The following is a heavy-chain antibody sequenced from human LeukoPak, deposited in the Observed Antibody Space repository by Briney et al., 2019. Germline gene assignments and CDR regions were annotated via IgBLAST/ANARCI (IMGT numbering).Heavy chain of an antibody. CDR1: GFTFNTYW. D-gene: IGHD1-1*01. CDR2: INSDGSST. CDR3: TKGGTVGFDS. J-gene: IGHJ4*02. Sequence: PGGSLRLSCAASGFTFNTYWMHWVRQSPGKGLVWVSRINSDGSSTTYADSVKGRFTIPRDNAKNMVYLQMNSLRDEDTAVYYCTKGGTVGFDSWGQGTVVTVSS. V-gene: IGHV3-74*01.